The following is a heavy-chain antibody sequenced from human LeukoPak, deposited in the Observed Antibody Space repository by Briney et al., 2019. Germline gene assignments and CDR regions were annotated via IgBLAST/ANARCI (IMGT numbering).Heavy chain of an antibody. D-gene: IGHD5-12*01. V-gene: IGHV1-2*02. CDR3: AAREIVATVRYYYYGMDV. CDR1: GYTFTPYY. CDR2: INPNSGGT. Sequence: ASVKVSCTASGYTFTPYYMHSVRQAPGQGGEWRGWINPNSGGTNYAQKFQGRVTMTRDTSISTAYMELSRLRSDDTAVYYCAAREIVATVRYYYYGMDVWGQGTTVTVSS. J-gene: IGHJ6*02.